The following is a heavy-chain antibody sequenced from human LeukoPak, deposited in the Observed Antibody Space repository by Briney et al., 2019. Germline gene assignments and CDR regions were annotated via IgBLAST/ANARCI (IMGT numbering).Heavy chain of an antibody. CDR3: ARARRDGYIDYYFDY. V-gene: IGHV1-2*04. D-gene: IGHD5-24*01. CDR1: GYTFTGYY. CDR2: INPNSGGT. Sequence: APVKVSCKASGYTFTGYYMHWVRQAPGQGLEWMGWINPNSGGTNYAQKFQGWVTMTRDTSISTAYMELSRLRSDDTAVYYCARARRDGYIDYYFDYWGQGTLVTVSS. J-gene: IGHJ4*02.